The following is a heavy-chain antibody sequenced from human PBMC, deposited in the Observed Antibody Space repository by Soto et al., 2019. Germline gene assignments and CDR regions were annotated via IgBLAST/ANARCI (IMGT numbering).Heavy chain of an antibody. CDR3: AKDRVPTVTRPQRGDYFDY. J-gene: IGHJ4*02. Sequence: PGGSLRLSCAASGFTFSSYAMSWVRQAPGKGLEWVSAISGSGGSTYYADSVKGRFTISRDNSKNTLYLQMNSLRAEDTAVYYCAKDRVPTVTRPQRGDYFDYWGQGTLVTVSS. CDR2: ISGSGGST. V-gene: IGHV3-23*01. CDR1: GFTFSSYA. D-gene: IGHD4-17*01.